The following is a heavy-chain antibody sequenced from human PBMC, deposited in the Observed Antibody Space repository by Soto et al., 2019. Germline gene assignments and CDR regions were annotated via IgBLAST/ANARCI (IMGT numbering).Heavy chain of an antibody. V-gene: IGHV1-18*01. D-gene: IGHD3-16*01. CDR3: ARGHRGSAPAY. CDR1: GYNFNGYG. CDR2: ISGYNGDT. J-gene: IGHJ4*02. Sequence: ASVKVSCRASGYNFNGYGISWVRQAPGQGLEWMGWISGYNGDTNYTQKFQGRVTMTTDTSTTTAYMELRGLRFDDTAVYYCARGHRGSAPAYWGQGTLVTVSS.